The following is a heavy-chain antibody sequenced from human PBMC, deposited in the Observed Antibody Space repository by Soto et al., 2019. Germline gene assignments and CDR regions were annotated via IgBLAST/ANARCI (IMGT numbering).Heavy chain of an antibody. Sequence: SETLSLTCAVYGGSFSGYYWSWIRQPPGKGLEWIGEINHSGSTNYNPSLKSRVTISVDTSKNQFSLKLSSVTAADTAVYYCASVDIVATTRDYGMDVWGQGTTVTVSS. V-gene: IGHV4-34*01. CDR2: INHSGST. CDR3: ASVDIVATTRDYGMDV. CDR1: GGSFSGYY. D-gene: IGHD5-12*01. J-gene: IGHJ6*02.